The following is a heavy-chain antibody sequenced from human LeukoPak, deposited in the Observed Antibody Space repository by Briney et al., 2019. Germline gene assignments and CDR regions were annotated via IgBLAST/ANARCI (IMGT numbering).Heavy chain of an antibody. CDR3: ARGAAAAIRGTLFDY. CDR1: GFTFNSYS. V-gene: IGHV3-21*01. Sequence: GSLRLSCAASGFTFNSYSMNWVRQAPGKGLEWLSSISSSSSYIYYADSVKGRFTISRDNAKNSLYLQMNSLRAEDTAVYYCARGAAAAIRGTLFDYWGQGTLVTVSS. CDR2: ISSSSSYI. D-gene: IGHD2-2*02. J-gene: IGHJ4*02.